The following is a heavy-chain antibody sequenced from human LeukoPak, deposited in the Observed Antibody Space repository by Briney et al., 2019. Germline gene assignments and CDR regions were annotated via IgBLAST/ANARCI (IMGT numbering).Heavy chain of an antibody. V-gene: IGHV3-74*01. J-gene: IGHJ4*02. CDR2: INTDGTTT. CDR3: ERAAQYRVDYW. Sequence: PGGSLRLSCAGSGFTSISYWMHWVRQAPGKGLVWVSRINTDGTTTNYADSVKGRFTISRDNAKNTLYLQMNSLRAEDTAVYYCERAAQYRVDYWGGQGTLVTVSS. CDR1: GFTSISYW. D-gene: IGHD5-24*01.